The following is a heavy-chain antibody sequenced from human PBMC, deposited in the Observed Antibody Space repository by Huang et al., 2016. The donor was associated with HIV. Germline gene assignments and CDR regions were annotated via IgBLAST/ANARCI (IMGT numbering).Heavy chain of an antibody. CDR3: ARGVGNSNRGFDI. J-gene: IGHJ4*02. CDR1: GGTVSSFS. CDR2: IIPLQDTT. Sequence: QVQLVQSGAEMKKSGSSVKVSCKASGGTVSSFSFTWVRQAPGHGLEWMGGIIPLQDTTDLAQKARGRVTLTADESTNTAFRELSGLTSQDTAVYYCARGVGNSNRGFDIWGQGTLVTVS. V-gene: IGHV1-69*13. D-gene: IGHD5-18*01.